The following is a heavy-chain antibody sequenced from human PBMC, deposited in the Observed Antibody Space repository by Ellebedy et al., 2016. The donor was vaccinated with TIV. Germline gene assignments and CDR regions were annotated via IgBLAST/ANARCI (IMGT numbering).Heavy chain of an antibody. CDR3: ARLDYGSGSYLYYYYGMDV. J-gene: IGHJ6*02. D-gene: IGHD3-10*01. Sequence: GESLKISCKGSGYSFTSYWIGWVRQMPGKGLEWMGIIYPGDSDTRYSPSFQGQVTISADKSISTAYLQWSSLKASDTAIYHCARLDYGSGSYLYYYYGMDVWGQGTTVTVSS. CDR2: IYPGDSDT. V-gene: IGHV5-51*01. CDR1: GYSFTSYW.